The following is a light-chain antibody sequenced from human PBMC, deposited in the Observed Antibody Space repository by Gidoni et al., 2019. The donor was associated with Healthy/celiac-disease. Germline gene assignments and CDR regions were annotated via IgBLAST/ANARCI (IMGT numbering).Light chain of an antibody. J-gene: IGLJ2*01. CDR3: QSYDSSLSGSGV. V-gene: IGLV1-40*01. Sequence: QSVLTQPPSVSGAPWQRVTIACTGSSSNIGAGYDVHWYQQLPGTATTRHIYGNSNRPSGVPDRFSGSKSGTSASLAITGLQAEDEADYYCQSYDSSLSGSGVFGGGTKLTVL. CDR2: GNS. CDR1: SSNIGAGYD.